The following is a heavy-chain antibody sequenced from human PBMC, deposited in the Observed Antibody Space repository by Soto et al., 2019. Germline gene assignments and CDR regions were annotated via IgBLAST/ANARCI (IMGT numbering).Heavy chain of an antibody. V-gene: IGHV1-18*01. CDR3: AKEYCDSSRCYLPDY. D-gene: IGHD2-2*01. Sequence: ASVKVSCKASGYTFTNYGISWVRQAPGQGLEWMGWIHPKNGSTKDARKFQGRVTMTTDTSTGTAYMELRGLRSDDTAVYYCAKEYCDSSRCYLPDYWGQGALVTVSS. J-gene: IGHJ4*02. CDR1: GYTFTNYG. CDR2: IHPKNGST.